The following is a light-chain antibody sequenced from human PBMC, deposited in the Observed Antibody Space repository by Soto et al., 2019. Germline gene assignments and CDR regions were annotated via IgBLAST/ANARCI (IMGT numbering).Light chain of an antibody. CDR1: QSVSRY. J-gene: IGKJ5*01. Sequence: EIVLTQSPATLSLSPGERATLSCRASQSVSRYLAWYQQKPGQAPRLLIYDASNRATGIPARFSGSGSGTDFTLTVSSLEPEDFAVYYCQQRSNLPPITFGQGTRLEIK. V-gene: IGKV3-11*01. CDR3: QQRSNLPPIT. CDR2: DAS.